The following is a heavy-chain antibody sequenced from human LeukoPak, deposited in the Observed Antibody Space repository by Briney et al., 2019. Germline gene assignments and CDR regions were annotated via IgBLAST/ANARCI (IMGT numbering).Heavy chain of an antibody. Sequence: GGSLRLSCAASGFTFSSYGMHWVRQAPGKGLEWVAFIRHDGSNKYSAESVKGRFTISRDNSKNTLYLQVSSVRVEDTAVYYCAKGNRGYCSSTGCYRYFDYWGQGNLVTVSS. D-gene: IGHD2-2*02. J-gene: IGHJ4*02. CDR3: AKGNRGYCSSTGCYRYFDY. CDR2: IRHDGSNK. CDR1: GFTFSSYG. V-gene: IGHV3-30*02.